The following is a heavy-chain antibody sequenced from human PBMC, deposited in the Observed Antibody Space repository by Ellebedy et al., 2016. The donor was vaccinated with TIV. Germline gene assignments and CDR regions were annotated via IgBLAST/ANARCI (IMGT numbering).Heavy chain of an antibody. CDR2: VSNSETT. J-gene: IGHJ4*02. CDR3: AESSFGFGFDY. D-gene: IGHD3-10*01. V-gene: IGHV4-39*07. CDR1: GGSISSIHYY. Sequence: MPSETLSLTCTVSGGSISSIHYYWGWIRQPPGKGLEWIGSVSNSETTNYNPSLKSRVTISTDTSKNQFSLKLTSVTAADTAVYYCAESSFGFGFDYWGQGTLVTVSS.